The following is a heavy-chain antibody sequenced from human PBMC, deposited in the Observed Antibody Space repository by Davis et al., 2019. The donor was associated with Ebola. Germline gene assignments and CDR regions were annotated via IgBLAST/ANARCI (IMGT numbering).Heavy chain of an antibody. CDR3: ARGVRQHRVGARFDL. D-gene: IGHD3-10*01. Sequence: PGGSLTLSCTFSGGSIASYHCSWIRHSPGKGLEWIGCIYSSGNTKYNPSLKSRVTISVDTSKNQFSLTLTSVTATDTALYYCARGVRQHRVGARFDLWGQGNLVTVSS. CDR2: IYSSGNT. J-gene: IGHJ5*02. CDR1: GGSIASYH. V-gene: IGHV4-59*01.